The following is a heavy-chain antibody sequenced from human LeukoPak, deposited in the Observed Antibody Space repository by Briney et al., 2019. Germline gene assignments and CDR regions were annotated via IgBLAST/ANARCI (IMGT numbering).Heavy chain of an antibody. CDR3: ARRPTSGQYYFDE. J-gene: IGHJ4*02. D-gene: IGHD6-19*01. CDR2: MNPGDADA. CDR1: GYTFTRYW. V-gene: IGHV5-51*01. Sequence: GESLKISCKGSGYTFTRYWIAWVRQMPGKGLEWMAIMNPGDADATYSPSFQGQVTVSVDKSVSTAYLQWSSLRAADTAIHYCARRPTSGQYYFDEWGQGTLVTVSS.